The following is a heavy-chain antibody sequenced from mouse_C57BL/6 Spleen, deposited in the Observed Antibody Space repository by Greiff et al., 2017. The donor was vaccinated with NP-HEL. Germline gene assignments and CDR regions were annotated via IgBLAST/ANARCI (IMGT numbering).Heavy chain of an antibody. V-gene: IGHV1-61*01. Sequence: QQSCKASGYTFTSYWMDWVKQRPGQGLEWIGNIYPSDSETHYNQKFKDKATLTVDKSSSTAYMQLSSLTSEDSAVYYCARPYYGSSYWYFDVWGTGTTVTVSS. CDR3: ARPYYGSSYWYFDV. J-gene: IGHJ1*03. CDR2: IYPSDSET. CDR1: GYTFTSYW. D-gene: IGHD1-1*01.